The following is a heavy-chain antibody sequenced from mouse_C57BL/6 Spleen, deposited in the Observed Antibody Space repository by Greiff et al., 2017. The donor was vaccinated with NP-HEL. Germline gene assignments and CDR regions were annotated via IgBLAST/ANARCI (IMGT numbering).Heavy chain of an antibody. Sequence: EVQLQESGPGLVKPSQSLSLTCSVTGYSITSGYYWNWLRQFPGNKLEWMGYISYDGSNNYNPSLKNRISITRDTSKNQFFLKLNSVTTEDTATYYCARGFYDGAPFDYWGQGTTLTVSS. D-gene: IGHD2-12*01. V-gene: IGHV3-6*01. CDR1: GYSITSGYY. CDR3: ARGFYDGAPFDY. CDR2: ISYDGSN. J-gene: IGHJ2*01.